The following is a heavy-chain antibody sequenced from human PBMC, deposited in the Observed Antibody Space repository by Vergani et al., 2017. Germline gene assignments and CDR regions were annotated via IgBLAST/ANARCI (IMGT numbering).Heavy chain of an antibody. CDR3: ARWGGSYWSDAFDI. D-gene: IGHD1-26*01. CDR1: GFTFSSYA. Sequence: QVQLVESGGGVVQPGRSLRLSCAASGFTFSSYAMHWVRQAPGKGLEWVAVISYDGSNKYYADSVKGRFTISRDNSKNRLYLQMNSLRAEDTAVYYCARWGGSYWSDAFDIWGQGTMVTVSS. J-gene: IGHJ3*02. CDR2: ISYDGSNK. V-gene: IGHV3-30*01.